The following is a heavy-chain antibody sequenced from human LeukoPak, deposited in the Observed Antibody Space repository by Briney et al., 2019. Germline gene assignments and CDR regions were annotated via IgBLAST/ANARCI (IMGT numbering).Heavy chain of an antibody. CDR2: IIPIFGTA. Sequence: GSSVKVSCKASGGTFSSYAISWVRQAPGQGLEWMGGIIPIFGTANYAQKFQGRVTITTDESTSTAYMELSSLRSEDTAVYYCARGSGDLYGDYAFDIWGQGTMVTVSS. D-gene: IGHD4-17*01. J-gene: IGHJ3*02. V-gene: IGHV1-69*05. CDR3: ARGSGDLYGDYAFDI. CDR1: GGTFSSYA.